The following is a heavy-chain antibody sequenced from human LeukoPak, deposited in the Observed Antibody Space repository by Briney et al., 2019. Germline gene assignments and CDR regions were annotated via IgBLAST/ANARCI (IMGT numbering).Heavy chain of an antibody. V-gene: IGHV3-13*04. Sequence: QPGGSLRLSCAASGFAFSSYDMHWGRQATGKGLEWGSGIGIAAGTYYAGSVKGRFTISRDNVKNSLYLQMNSLRAADTAVYYCVRAVYRSGGSCTLLPPLWGQGALVTVSS. CDR1: GFAFSSYD. CDR2: IGIAAGT. D-gene: IGHD2-15*01. J-gene: IGHJ4*02. CDR3: VRAVYRSGGSCTLLPPL.